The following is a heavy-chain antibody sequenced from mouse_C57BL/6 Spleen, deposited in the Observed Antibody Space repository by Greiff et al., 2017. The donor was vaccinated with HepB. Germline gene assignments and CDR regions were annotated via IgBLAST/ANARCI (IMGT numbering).Heavy chain of an antibody. CDR2: INPYNGGT. J-gene: IGHJ3*01. D-gene: IGHD1-1*01. CDR1: GYTFTDYY. V-gene: IGHV1-19*01. CDR3: AREGGSSPAWFAY. Sequence: EVQLQQSGPVLVKPGASVKMSCKASGYTFTDYYMNWVKQSHGKSLEWIGVINPYNGGTSYNQKFKGKATLTVDKSSSTAYMELNSLTSEDSAVYYCAREGGSSPAWFAYGGQGTLGTVSA.